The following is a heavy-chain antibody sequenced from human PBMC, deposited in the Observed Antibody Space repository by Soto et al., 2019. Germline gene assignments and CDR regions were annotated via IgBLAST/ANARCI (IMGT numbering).Heavy chain of an antibody. CDR2: IYYSGST. Sequence: SETLSLTCTVSGGSISSYYWSWIRQPPGKGLEWIGYIYYSGSTNYNPSLKSRVTISVDTSKNQFSLKLSSVTAADTAVYYCARAGAGTFARYSYYYGMDVWGQGTTVTVSS. CDR1: GGSISSYY. J-gene: IGHJ6*02. V-gene: IGHV4-59*01. CDR3: ARAGAGTFARYSYYYGMDV. D-gene: IGHD1-7*01.